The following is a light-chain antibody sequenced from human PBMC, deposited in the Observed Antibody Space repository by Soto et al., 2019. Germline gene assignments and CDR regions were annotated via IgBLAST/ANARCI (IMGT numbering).Light chain of an antibody. J-gene: IGLJ3*02. CDR2: XXX. CDR1: SSDVGGYNY. Sequence: QSALTQPASVSGSPGQSITISCTGTSSDVGGYNYVSWYQQHPGKAPKLMIXXXXXXXXXXXXXXSGSKSGNTASLTISGXXXXXXXXXYCSSYTSSSTRVFGGGTQLTVL. CDR3: SSYTSSSTRV. V-gene: IGLV2-14*01.